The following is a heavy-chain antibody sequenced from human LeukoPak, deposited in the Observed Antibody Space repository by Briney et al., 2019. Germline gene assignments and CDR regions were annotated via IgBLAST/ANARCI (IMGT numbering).Heavy chain of an antibody. CDR2: INPNSGGT. D-gene: IGHD2-2*01. Sequence: GASVKVSCKASGYTFTGYYMHRVRQAPGQGLEWMGWINPNSGGTNYAQKFQGWVTMTRDTSISTAHMELSRLRSDDTAVYYCARGGRQDIVVVLDAFDIWGQGTMVTVSS. CDR3: ARGGRQDIVVVLDAFDI. V-gene: IGHV1-2*04. CDR1: GYTFTGYY. J-gene: IGHJ3*02.